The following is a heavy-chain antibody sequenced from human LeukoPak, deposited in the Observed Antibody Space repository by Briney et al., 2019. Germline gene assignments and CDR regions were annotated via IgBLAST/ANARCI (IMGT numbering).Heavy chain of an antibody. Sequence: PGGSLRLSCAASGFTFSSYAMSWVRQAPGKGLEWVSAISGSGGSTYYADPVKGRFTISRDNSKSTLYLQMNSLRAEDTAVYYCAKDYDFWSGYSDYWGQGTLVTVSS. CDR1: GFTFSSYA. J-gene: IGHJ4*02. D-gene: IGHD3-3*01. CDR3: AKDYDFWSGYSDY. V-gene: IGHV3-23*01. CDR2: ISGSGGST.